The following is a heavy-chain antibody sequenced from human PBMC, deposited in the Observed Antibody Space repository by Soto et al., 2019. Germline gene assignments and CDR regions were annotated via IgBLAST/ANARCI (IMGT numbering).Heavy chain of an antibody. D-gene: IGHD2-15*01. CDR3: ARPASGGSRDAFDV. V-gene: IGHV5-10-1*01. J-gene: IGHJ3*01. CDR1: GYKFTTVW. CDR2: IDPTDSFT. Sequence: GESLKISCNASGYKFTTVWLNWVRQTPRKGLEWLGRIDPTDSFTNYSPPFEGHVTISVDRSISTAYLQWNSLQASDTAIYYCARPASGGSRDAFDVWGQGTTVTVS.